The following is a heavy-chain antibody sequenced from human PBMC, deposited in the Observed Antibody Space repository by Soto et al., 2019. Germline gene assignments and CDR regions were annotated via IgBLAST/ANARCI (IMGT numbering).Heavy chain of an antibody. V-gene: IGHV3-21*02. CDR3: AAGTDTAMEQGADY. D-gene: IGHD5-18*01. Sequence: EVQLVESGGGLVKPGGSLRLSCAASGFTFSDHSMNWVRQAPGTGLEWVSSISTTGRYIYYADSMAGRFTISRDNAKNALYLQINSLRGEDTAVYYCAAGTDTAMEQGADYWGQGTLVTVSS. CDR1: GFTFSDHS. CDR2: ISTTGRYI. J-gene: IGHJ4*02.